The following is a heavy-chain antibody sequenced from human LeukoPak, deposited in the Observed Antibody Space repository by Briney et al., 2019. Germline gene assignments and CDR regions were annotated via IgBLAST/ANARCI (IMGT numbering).Heavy chain of an antibody. V-gene: IGHV3-21*01. CDR1: GFTFSSYS. D-gene: IGHD2-21*02. CDR3: ARLPAIRLPADY. CDR2: ISTGSSYI. Sequence: GGSLRLSCAASGFTFSSYSMNWVRQAPGKGLEWVSSISTGSSYIFYADSVKGRFTISRDNTKNSLYLQMNSLRAEDTAVYYCARLPAIRLPADYWGQGTLVTVSS. J-gene: IGHJ4*02.